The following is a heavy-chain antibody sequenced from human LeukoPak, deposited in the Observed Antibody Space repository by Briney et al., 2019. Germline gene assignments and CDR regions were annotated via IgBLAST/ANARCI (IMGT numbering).Heavy chain of an antibody. CDR2: INPNSGGT. J-gene: IGHJ3*02. D-gene: IGHD4-17*01. CDR1: GYTFTGYY. CDR3: ARDPVITDPGIRYDYGDPRGYAFDI. V-gene: IGHV1-2*02. Sequence: ASVKVSCKASGYTFTGYYMHWVRQAPGQGLEWMGWINPNSGGTNYAQKFQGRVTMTRDTSISTAYMELSRLRSDDTAVYYCARDPVITDPGIRYDYGDPRGYAFDIWGQGTMVTVSS.